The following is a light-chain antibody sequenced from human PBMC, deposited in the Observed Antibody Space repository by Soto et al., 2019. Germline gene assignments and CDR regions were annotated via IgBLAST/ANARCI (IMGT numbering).Light chain of an antibody. Sequence: QSALTQPRSVSGSPGQSVTISCTGTSSDVGGYNYVSWYQQHPGKAPKLMIYDVNKRPSGVPDRFSGSKSGNTASLTISGLQAEDEADYYCCSYAGSYLGVFGTGTKLTVL. CDR1: SSDVGGYNY. CDR2: DVN. V-gene: IGLV2-11*01. CDR3: CSYAGSYLGV. J-gene: IGLJ1*01.